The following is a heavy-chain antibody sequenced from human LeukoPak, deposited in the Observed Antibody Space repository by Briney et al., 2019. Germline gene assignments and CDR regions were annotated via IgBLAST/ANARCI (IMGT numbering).Heavy chain of an antibody. Sequence: GGSLRLSCAASGFTFSSYAMSWVRQAPGKGLEWVSSISVSASTTYYADSVKGRFTISRDNAKNSLYLQMNSLRAEDTAVYYCARDKYYYDSGNSLRCDHWGQGTLVTVSS. V-gene: IGHV3-23*01. CDR1: GFTFSSYA. J-gene: IGHJ4*02. CDR2: ISVSASTT. CDR3: ARDKYYYDSGNSLRCDH. D-gene: IGHD3-10*01.